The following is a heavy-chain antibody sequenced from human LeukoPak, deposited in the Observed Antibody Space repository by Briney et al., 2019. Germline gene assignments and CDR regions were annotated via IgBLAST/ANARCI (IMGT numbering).Heavy chain of an antibody. CDR3: ARDWAPLSGNHYDAWFDP. D-gene: IGHD1-26*01. J-gene: IGHJ5*02. CDR2: ISADNGNT. CDR1: GYTFTSYG. V-gene: IGHV1-18*01. Sequence: WASVKVSCTASGYTFTSYGISWVRQAPGQGLEWMGWISADNGNTKYAQKLQGRVTMTTDTSTSTAYMELRSLRSDDTAVYYCARDWAPLSGNHYDAWFDPWGQGTLVTVSS.